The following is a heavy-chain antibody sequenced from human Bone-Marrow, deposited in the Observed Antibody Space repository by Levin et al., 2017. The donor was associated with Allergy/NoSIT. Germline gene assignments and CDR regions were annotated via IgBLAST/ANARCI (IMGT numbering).Heavy chain of an antibody. V-gene: IGHV4-59*01. J-gene: IGHJ4*02. D-gene: IGHD3-10*01. CDR2: VYHSGST. CDR1: GGSISSSY. Sequence: SQTLSLTCSVSGGSISSSYWSWIRQSPGKGLEWIGHVYHSGSTTYNPSFKGRVTISADTSKNQFSLRLTSVTAADTAVYYYATTMVRGDKYDYWGQGTQVIVSS. CDR3: ATTMVRGDKYDY.